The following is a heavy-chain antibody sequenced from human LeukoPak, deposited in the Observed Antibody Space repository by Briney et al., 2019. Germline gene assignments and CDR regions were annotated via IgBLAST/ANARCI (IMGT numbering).Heavy chain of an antibody. CDR3: ARELSGDWFDY. CDR2: ISYDGSNK. CDR1: GFTFSDYG. D-gene: IGHD2-21*02. J-gene: IGHJ4*02. V-gene: IGHV3-30*03. Sequence: PGGSLRLSCTASGFTFSDYGIHWVRQAPGKGLEWFTFISYDGSNKYYVDSVKGRFTISRDNSKNSLYLQMNSLRAEDTAVYYCARELSGDWFDYWGQGTLVTVSS.